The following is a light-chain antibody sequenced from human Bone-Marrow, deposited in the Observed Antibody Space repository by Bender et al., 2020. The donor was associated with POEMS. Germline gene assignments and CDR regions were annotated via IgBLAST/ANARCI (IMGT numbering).Light chain of an antibody. Sequence: QSVLTQPPSASGTPGQRVTISCSGSTSNIGTNTVNWYQQLPGMAPRLLIYNNDQRPSGVPDRFSGSKSGTSASLAITGLQAEDEGDYYCQSYDNSLGGWVFGGGTKLTVL. CDR2: NND. J-gene: IGLJ3*02. CDR1: TSNIGTNT. CDR3: QSYDNSLGGWV. V-gene: IGLV1-44*01.